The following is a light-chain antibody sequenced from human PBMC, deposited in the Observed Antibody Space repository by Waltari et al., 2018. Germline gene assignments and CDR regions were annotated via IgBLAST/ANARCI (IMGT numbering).Light chain of an antibody. CDR1: QSGLYNSNNKNY. V-gene: IGKV4-1*01. J-gene: IGKJ4*01. Sequence: DIVMTQSPDSLAVSLGGRATINCTSSQSGLYNSNNKNYLAWYQQKPGQPPQLLIYWASTRESGVPDRFSCSGSGTDFTLTISSLQAEDVAVYYCQQYYSTPLTFGGGTKVEIK. CDR2: WAS. CDR3: QQYYSTPLT.